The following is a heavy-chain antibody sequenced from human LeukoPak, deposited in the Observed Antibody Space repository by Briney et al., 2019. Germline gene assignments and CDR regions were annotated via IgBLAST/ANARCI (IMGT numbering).Heavy chain of an antibody. Sequence: SETLSLTCTVSGGSISSYYWSWIRQPPGKGLEWIGYIYYSGSTNYNPSLKSRVTISVDLSKNQFSLKLSSVTAADTAVYYCARTTEGGYTYDYFYYYYMDVWGKGTAVTISS. J-gene: IGHJ6*03. CDR3: ARTTEGGYTYDYFYYYYMDV. V-gene: IGHV4-59*01. D-gene: IGHD5-18*01. CDR1: GGSISSYY. CDR2: IYYSGST.